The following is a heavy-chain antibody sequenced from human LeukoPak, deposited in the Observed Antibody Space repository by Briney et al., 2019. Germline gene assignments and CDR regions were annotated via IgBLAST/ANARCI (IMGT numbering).Heavy chain of an antibody. D-gene: IGHD3-22*01. CDR2: ISGSGGST. V-gene: IGHV3-23*01. Sequence: GGSLRLSCAASGFTFSSYAMSWVHQAPGKGLEWVSAISGSGGSTYYADSVKGRFTISRDNSKNTLYLQMNSLRAEDTAVYYCAKGYYYDSSGYSSVYFFDYWGQGTLVTVSS. J-gene: IGHJ4*02. CDR1: GFTFSSYA. CDR3: AKGYYYDSSGYSSVYFFDY.